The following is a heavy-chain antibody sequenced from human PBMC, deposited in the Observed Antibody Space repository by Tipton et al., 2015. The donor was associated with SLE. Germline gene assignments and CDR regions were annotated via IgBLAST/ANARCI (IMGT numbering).Heavy chain of an antibody. CDR1: GFTFSSYA. CDR3: ASSSWFYYYYYMDV. CDR2: ISYDGSNK. Sequence: SLRLSCAASGFTFSSYAMHWVRQAPGKGLEWVAVISYDGSNKYYADSVKGRFTISRDNSKNTLYLQMNSLRAEDTAVDYCASSSWFYYYYYMDVWGKGTTVTVSS. D-gene: IGHD6-13*01. V-gene: IGHV3-30*04. J-gene: IGHJ6*03.